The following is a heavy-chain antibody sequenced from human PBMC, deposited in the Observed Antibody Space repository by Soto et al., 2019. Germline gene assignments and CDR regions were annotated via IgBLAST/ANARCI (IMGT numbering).Heavy chain of an antibody. V-gene: IGHV3-66*01. CDR3: ARDRRGYSGYDRGFDY. Sequence: EVQLVESGGGLVQPGGSLRLSCAASGFTVSRNYMSWVRQAPGKGLEWVSVIYSGGSTYYADSVKGRFTISRDNSKNTLYLQMNSLRAEDTAVYYCARDRRGYSGYDRGFDYWGQGTLVTVSS. J-gene: IGHJ4*02. D-gene: IGHD5-12*01. CDR2: IYSGGST. CDR1: GFTVSRNY.